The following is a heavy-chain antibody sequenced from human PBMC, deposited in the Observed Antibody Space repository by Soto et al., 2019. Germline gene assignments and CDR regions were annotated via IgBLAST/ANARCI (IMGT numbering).Heavy chain of an antibody. CDR2: IYYSGST. Sequence: QVQLQESGPGLVKPSETLSLTCTVSGGSISSYYWSWIRQPPGKGLEWIGYIYYSGSTTYNPSLKSRVTISVDTSKNQLSLNLSSVTAADTALYYCARHRAFCSGKSCALGYYYYVDVWGIGTTVTVSS. D-gene: IGHD2-2*01. J-gene: IGHJ6*03. V-gene: IGHV4-59*08. CDR3: ARHRAFCSGKSCALGYYYYVDV. CDR1: GGSISSYY.